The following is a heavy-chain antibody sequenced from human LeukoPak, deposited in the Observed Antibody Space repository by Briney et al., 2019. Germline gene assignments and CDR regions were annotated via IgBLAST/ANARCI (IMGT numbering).Heavy chain of an antibody. D-gene: IGHD3-10*01. J-gene: IGHJ4*02. CDR3: ARLTYYYGSGSYFAFDC. CDR2: INPNSGGT. V-gene: IGHV1-2*02. Sequence: ASVKVSCKASGYTFTGYYMHWVRQAPGQGLEWMGWINPNSGGTNYAQKFQGRVTMTRDTSISTAYMELSRLRSDDTAVYYCARLTYYYGSGSYFAFDCWGQGTLVTVSS. CDR1: GYTFTGYY.